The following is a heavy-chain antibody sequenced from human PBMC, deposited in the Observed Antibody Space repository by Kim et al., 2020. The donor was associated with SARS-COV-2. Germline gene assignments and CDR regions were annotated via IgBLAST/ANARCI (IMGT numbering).Heavy chain of an antibody. CDR3: ARVPYDSGGENWFDP. D-gene: IGHD3-22*01. Sequence: VKGRVTISRDNSKNTLYLQMNSLRAEDTAVYYCARVPYDSGGENWFDPWGQGTLVTVSS. J-gene: IGHJ5*02. V-gene: IGHV3-30*01.